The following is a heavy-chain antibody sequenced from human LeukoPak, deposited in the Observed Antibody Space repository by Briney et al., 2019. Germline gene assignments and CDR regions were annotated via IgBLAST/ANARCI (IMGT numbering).Heavy chain of an antibody. J-gene: IGHJ4*02. CDR3: AKDRGYYSYFDC. D-gene: IGHD3-3*01. V-gene: IGHV3-23*01. CDR2: ISGSGGST. Sequence: PGGSLRLSCAASGFTFSGYYMAWIRQAPGKGLEWVSAISGSGGSTYYADSVKGRFTISRDNSKNTLYLQMNSLRAEDTAVYYCAKDRGYYSYFDCWGQGTLVTVSS. CDR1: GFTFSGYY.